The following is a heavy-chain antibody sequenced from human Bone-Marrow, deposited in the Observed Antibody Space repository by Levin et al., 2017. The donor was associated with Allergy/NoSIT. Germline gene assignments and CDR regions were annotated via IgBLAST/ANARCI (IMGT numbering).Heavy chain of an antibody. V-gene: IGHV3-23*01. CDR2: ITGGGGAT. J-gene: IGHJ4*02. CDR3: AKEGCGSTTCYTDY. D-gene: IGHD2-2*02. Sequence: GGSLRLSCAAPAFTFSSYAMSWVRQAPGKGLEWVSSITGGGGATYYADSVKGRFTISRDNSMKTLDLQMNSLRVEDTAVYYCAKEGCGSTTCYTDYWGQGALVTVSS. CDR1: AFTFSSYA.